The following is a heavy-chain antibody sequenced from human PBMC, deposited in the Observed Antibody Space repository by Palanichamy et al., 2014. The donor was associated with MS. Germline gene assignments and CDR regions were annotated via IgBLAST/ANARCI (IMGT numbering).Heavy chain of an antibody. Sequence: QVTLRESGPALVKPTQTLTLTCTFSGFSLTTTKMCVNWIRQPPGKALEWLARIDWDDGKYYSTSLKTRLTISKDTSKNQVVLTMTNMDPVDTATYYCARIVAGPDYFDYWGQGTLVTVSS. CDR1: GFSLTTTKMC. D-gene: IGHD6-19*01. CDR2: IDWDDGK. CDR3: ARIVAGPDYFDY. J-gene: IGHJ4*02. V-gene: IGHV2-70*15.